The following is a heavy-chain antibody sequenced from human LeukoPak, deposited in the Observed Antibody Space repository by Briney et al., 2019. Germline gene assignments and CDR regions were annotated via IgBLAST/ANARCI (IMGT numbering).Heavy chain of an antibody. CDR3: AKDVDIVVVPHYYYMDV. Sequence: GGSLRLSCAASGFTFSSYAMSWVRQAPGKGLEWASAISGSGGSTYYADSVKGRFTISRDNSKNTLYLQMNSLRAEDTAVYYCAKDVDIVVVPHYYYMDVWGKGTTVTVSS. CDR2: ISGSGGST. CDR1: GFTFSSYA. D-gene: IGHD2-2*01. V-gene: IGHV3-23*01. J-gene: IGHJ6*03.